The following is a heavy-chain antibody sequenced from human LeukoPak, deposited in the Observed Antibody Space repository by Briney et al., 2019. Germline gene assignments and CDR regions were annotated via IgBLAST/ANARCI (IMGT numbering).Heavy chain of an antibody. J-gene: IGHJ6*02. CDR3: TRDFPRSAPYFYYAMDV. V-gene: IGHV1-18*01. D-gene: IGHD3-10*01. CDR1: GYTFTAYG. Sequence: ASVKVSCKASGYTFTAYGVSGVRQAPGLGLEGMGWIIANNGNTNYAQKFQGRVTMTTDTSTSTVYMQLRSLRSDDTAVYYCTRDFPRSAPYFYYAMDVWGQGTTVTVSS. CDR2: IIANNGNT.